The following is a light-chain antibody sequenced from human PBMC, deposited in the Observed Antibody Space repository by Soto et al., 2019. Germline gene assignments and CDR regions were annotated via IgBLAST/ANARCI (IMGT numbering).Light chain of an antibody. J-gene: IGKJ2*01. CDR1: QRGSSFY. CDR2: GAS. V-gene: IGKV3-20*01. CDR3: QQYGSSRFT. Sequence: EIVLTQSPGTLSLSPGERATLACRASQRGSSFYLAWYQQKPGQAPGLLIYGASSRATGIPDRFRGSGSGTDFTLTISRLEPEDFAVYYSQQYGSSRFTFGQGTKLEIK.